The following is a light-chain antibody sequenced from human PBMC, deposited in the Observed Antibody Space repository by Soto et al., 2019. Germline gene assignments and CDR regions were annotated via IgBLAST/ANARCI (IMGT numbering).Light chain of an antibody. CDR1: SSDTGGYNY. J-gene: IGLJ2*01. CDR2: DVS. Sequence: SALTQPASVSGSPGQSITISCTGTSSDTGGYNYVSWYQQHPGKAPKLMIYDVSYRPSGVSSRFSGSKSGNTASLTISGLQAEDEADYYCSSYTTSGTLVVFGGGTKLTVL. V-gene: IGLV2-14*03. CDR3: SSYTTSGTLVV.